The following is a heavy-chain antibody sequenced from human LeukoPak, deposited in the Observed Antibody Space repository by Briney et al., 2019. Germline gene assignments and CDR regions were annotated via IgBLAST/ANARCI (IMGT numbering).Heavy chain of an antibody. V-gene: IGHV3-21*01. D-gene: IGHD6-6*01. Sequence: GGSLRLSCAASGFTFSSYSMNWVRQTPGKGLEWVSSISSSSSYIYYADSVKGRFTISRDNAKNSLYLQMNSLRAEDTAVYYCARDRVRQLAYWGQGTLVTVSS. J-gene: IGHJ4*02. CDR3: ARDRVRQLAY. CDR1: GFTFSSYS. CDR2: ISSSSSYI.